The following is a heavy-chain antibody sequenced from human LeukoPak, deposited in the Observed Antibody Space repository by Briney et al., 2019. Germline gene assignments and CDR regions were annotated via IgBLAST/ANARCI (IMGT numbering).Heavy chain of an antibody. Sequence: GGSLRLSCAASGFTFSSYAMHWVRQAPGKGLEWVAVISYDGSNKYYADSVKGRFTISRDNSKNTLYLQMNSLRPEDTAVYYCARALRGRSLEWFQGDYWGQGTLVTVSS. V-gene: IGHV3-30-3*01. CDR3: ARALRGRSLEWFQGDY. CDR2: ISYDGSNK. D-gene: IGHD3-3*01. J-gene: IGHJ4*02. CDR1: GFTFSSYA.